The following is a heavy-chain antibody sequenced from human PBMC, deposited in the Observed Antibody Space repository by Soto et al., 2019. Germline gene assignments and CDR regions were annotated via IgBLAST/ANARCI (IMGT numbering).Heavy chain of an antibody. CDR3: AKGEGYGDYDDSLDP. V-gene: IGHV1-18*01. CDR1: GYTFTSYG. Sequence: GASVKVSCKASGYTFTSYGISWVRQAPGQGLEWMGWTSAYNGNTNYAQKLQGRVTMTTDTSTSTAYMELRSLRSDDTAVYYCAKGEGYGDYDDSLDPWGQGALVTVSS. D-gene: IGHD4-17*01. J-gene: IGHJ5*02. CDR2: TSAYNGNT.